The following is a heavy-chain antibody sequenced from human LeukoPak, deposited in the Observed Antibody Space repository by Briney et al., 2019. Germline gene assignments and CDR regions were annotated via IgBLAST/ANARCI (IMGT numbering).Heavy chain of an antibody. CDR2: ISSSGSIM. CDR3: ARGDGSFWSGYYFAN. Sequence: LGGSLCLSCAASGFTFSSYEMKWVRQAPGKGLEWVSDISSSGSIMYYADSVKGRFTISRDNAKNSLYLQMNSLRAEDTGVYYCARGDGSFWSGYYFANWGQGTLVTVSS. CDR1: GFTFSSYE. V-gene: IGHV3-48*03. J-gene: IGHJ4*02. D-gene: IGHD3-3*01.